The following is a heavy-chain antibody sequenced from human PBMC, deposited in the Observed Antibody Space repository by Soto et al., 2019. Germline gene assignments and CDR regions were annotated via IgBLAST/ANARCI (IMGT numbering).Heavy chain of an antibody. J-gene: IGHJ4*02. Sequence: GGSLRLSCAVSGFTFSSCAMSWVRQAPGKGLEWVASVTGSGSRTDHADSVKGRFTISRDNSKNTLYLQMNSLIAADTAMYYCARMESAGAVDCWGQGTLVTVSS. V-gene: IGHV3-23*01. CDR2: VTGSGSRT. CDR1: GFTFSSCA. D-gene: IGHD6-13*01. CDR3: ARMESAGAVDC.